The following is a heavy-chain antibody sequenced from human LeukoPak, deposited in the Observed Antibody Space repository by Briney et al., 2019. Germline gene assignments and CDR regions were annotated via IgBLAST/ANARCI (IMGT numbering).Heavy chain of an antibody. J-gene: IGHJ6*04. V-gene: IGHV3-21*01. D-gene: IGHD3-10*02. CDR2: ISSSSSYI. CDR3: AELGITMIGGV. CDR1: GFTFSSYS. Sequence: PGGSLRLSCAASGFTFSSYSMNWVRQAPGKGLEWVSSISSSSSYIYYADSVKGRFTISRNNAKNSLYLQMNSLRAEDTAVYYCAELGITMIGGVWGKGTTVTISS.